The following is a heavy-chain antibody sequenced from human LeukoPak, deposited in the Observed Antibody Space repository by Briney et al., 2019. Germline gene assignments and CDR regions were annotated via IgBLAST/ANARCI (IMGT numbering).Heavy chain of an antibody. Sequence: ASVKVSCKASGYTFTSYGISWVRQAPGQGLERMGWINPNSGGTNYAQKFQGRVTMTRDTSISTAYMELSRLRSDDTAVYYCARDQSLIVWGSYRARRYFDYWGQGTLVTVSS. D-gene: IGHD3-16*02. CDR3: ARDQSLIVWGSYRARRYFDY. CDR1: GYTFTSYG. J-gene: IGHJ4*02. CDR2: INPNSGGT. V-gene: IGHV1-2*02.